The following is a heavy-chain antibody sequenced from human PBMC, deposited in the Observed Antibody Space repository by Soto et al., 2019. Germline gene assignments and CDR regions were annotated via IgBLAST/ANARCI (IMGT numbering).Heavy chain of an antibody. Sequence: QLQLQKSGPGLVKPSETLSLTCTVSGGSISSSSYYWGWIRQPPGKGLEWIGSIYYSGSTYYNPSLKSRVTIFVVASKNKSSRKLSSVTAADTAVYYCARILGYCSGGSCYYWGSDYWGQGTLVTVSS. CDR1: GGSISSSSYY. V-gene: IGHV4-39*01. CDR2: IYYSGST. CDR3: ARILGYCSGGSCYYWGSDY. J-gene: IGHJ4*02. D-gene: IGHD2-15*01.